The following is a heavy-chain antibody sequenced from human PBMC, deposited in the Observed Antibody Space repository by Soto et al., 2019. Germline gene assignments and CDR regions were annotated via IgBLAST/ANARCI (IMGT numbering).Heavy chain of an antibody. V-gene: IGHV3-9*01. CDR1: GFTFDAYA. D-gene: IGHD4-17*01. Sequence: EVQLVESGGGLVQPGRALRLSCAASGFTFDAYAMHWVRQGPGKGLEWVSSLTWNSGNLGYADSVKGRFTISRDNAKNSPYLQMTSLRGADAALYYCAKGASTTVFAFNDYSGQGPRVTVSS. J-gene: IGHJ4*02. CDR2: LTWNSGNL. CDR3: AKGASTTVFAFNDY.